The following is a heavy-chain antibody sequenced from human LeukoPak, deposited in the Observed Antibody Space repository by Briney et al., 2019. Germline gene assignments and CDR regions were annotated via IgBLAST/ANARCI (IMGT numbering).Heavy chain of an antibody. CDR1: GFTFSSYS. CDR3: ARDPPSGSYRDGGDY. V-gene: IGHV3-21*01. D-gene: IGHD1-26*01. J-gene: IGHJ4*02. CDR2: ISSSSSYI. Sequence: TGGSLRLSCSASGFTFSSYSMNWVRQAPGKGLGWVSSISSSSSYIYYGDSVKGRFTTSRDKGKNSMYLQMNRLRAADTAVYYCARDPPSGSYRDGGDYWGQGTLVTVSS.